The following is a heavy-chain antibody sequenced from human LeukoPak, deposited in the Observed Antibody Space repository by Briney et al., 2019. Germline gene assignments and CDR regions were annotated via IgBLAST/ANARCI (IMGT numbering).Heavy chain of an antibody. CDR1: GGTFSSYA. J-gene: IGHJ4*02. CDR2: IIPIFGAA. Sequence: SVKVSCKASGGTFSSYAISWVRQAPGQGLEWMGGIIPIFGAATYAQKFQGRVTITADESTSTAYMELSSLRSEDTAVYYCARYYSGWYYFDYWGQGTLVTVSS. D-gene: IGHD6-19*01. CDR3: ARYYSGWYYFDY. V-gene: IGHV1-69*13.